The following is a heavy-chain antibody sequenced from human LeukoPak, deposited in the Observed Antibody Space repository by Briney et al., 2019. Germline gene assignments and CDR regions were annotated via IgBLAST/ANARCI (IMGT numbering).Heavy chain of an antibody. CDR1: GFIFSAYW. V-gene: IGHV3-74*01. CDR2: INSDGSST. Sequence: PGGSLRVSCAASGFIFSAYWMHWVRQAPGKGLVWVSRINSDGSSTNYADSVQGQFTISRDNAKNTLYLQMISLRAEDTAVYYCARDGSPPGMAGTNYFDYWGQGTLVTVSS. CDR3: ARDGSPPGMAGTNYFDY. J-gene: IGHJ4*02. D-gene: IGHD6-19*01.